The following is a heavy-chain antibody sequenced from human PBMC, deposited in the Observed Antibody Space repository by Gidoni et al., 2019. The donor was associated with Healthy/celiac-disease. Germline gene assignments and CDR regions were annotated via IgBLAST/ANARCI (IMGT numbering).Heavy chain of an antibody. Sequence: QVQLVESGGGVVQPGRSLRLSCAASGFTFSSYGMHWVRQAPGKGLEWVAVLSYDGSNKYYADSVKGRFTISRDNSKNTLYLQMNSLRAEDTAVYYCAKDSGSYGAFDYWGQGTLVTVSS. CDR2: LSYDGSNK. CDR1: GFTFSSYG. D-gene: IGHD1-26*01. J-gene: IGHJ4*02. V-gene: IGHV3-30*18. CDR3: AKDSGSYGAFDY.